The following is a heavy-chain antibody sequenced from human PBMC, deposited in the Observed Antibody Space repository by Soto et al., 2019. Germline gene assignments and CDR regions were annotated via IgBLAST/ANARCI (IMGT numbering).Heavy chain of an antibody. J-gene: IGHJ6*02. D-gene: IGHD3-3*01. V-gene: IGHV3-30-3*01. CDR3: ARDLRYDFWSGYYPLYYYYGMDV. CDR1: GFTFSSYA. Sequence: QVQLVESGGGVVQPGRSLRLSCAASGFTFSSYAMHWVRQAPGKGLEWVAVISYDGSNKYYADSVKGRFTISRDNSKNTLYLQMNSLRAEDTAVYYCARDLRYDFWSGYYPLYYYYGMDVWGQGTTVTVSS. CDR2: ISYDGSNK.